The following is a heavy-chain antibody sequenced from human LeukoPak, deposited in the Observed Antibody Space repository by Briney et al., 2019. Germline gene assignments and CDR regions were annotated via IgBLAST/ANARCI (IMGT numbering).Heavy chain of an antibody. CDR2: MNPNSGNT. Sequence: GASVKVSCKASGYTFISYDINWVRQATGQGLEWMGWMNPNSGNTGYAQKFQGRVTMTRNTSISTAYMELSSLRSEDTAVYYCARGLFHAYYDFWSGYPSFWGQGTLVTVSS. CDR3: ARGLFHAYYDFWSGYPSF. D-gene: IGHD3-3*01. J-gene: IGHJ4*02. CDR1: GYTFISYD. V-gene: IGHV1-8*01.